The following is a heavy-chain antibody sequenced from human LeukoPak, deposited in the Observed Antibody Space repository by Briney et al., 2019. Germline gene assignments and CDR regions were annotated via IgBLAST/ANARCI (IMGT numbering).Heavy chain of an antibody. CDR2: IKQDGTGK. D-gene: IGHD2-15*01. J-gene: IGHJ4*02. CDR1: GFTFSNYW. Sequence: GGSLRLSCAASGFTFSNYWMTWVPQAPGKGLEWVANIKQDGTGKYYVDSVKGRFTISRDNAENSLYLQMNSLRAEDTAVYYCTRDTGCPGGTCYSFYDYWGQGTLVTVSS. CDR3: TRDTGCPGGTCYSFYDY. V-gene: IGHV3-7*01.